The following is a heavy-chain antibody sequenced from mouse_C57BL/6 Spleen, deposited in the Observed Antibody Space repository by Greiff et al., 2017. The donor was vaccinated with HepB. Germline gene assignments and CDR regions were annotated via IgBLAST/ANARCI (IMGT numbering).Heavy chain of an antibody. CDR1: GYAFSSSW. CDR2: IYPGDGDT. J-gene: IGHJ2*01. CDR3: ARSNWDYYGSSPFDY. V-gene: IGHV1-82*01. D-gene: IGHD1-1*01. Sequence: QVQLQQSGPELVKPGASVKISCKASGYAFSSSWMNWVKQRPGKGLEWIGRIYPGDGDTNYNGKFKGKATLTADKSSSTAYMQLSSLTSEDSAVYFCARSNWDYYGSSPFDYWGQGTTLTVSS.